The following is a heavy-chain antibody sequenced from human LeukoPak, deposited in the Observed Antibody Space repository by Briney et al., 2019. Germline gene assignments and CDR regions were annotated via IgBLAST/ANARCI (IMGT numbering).Heavy chain of an antibody. D-gene: IGHD1-1*01. CDR2: IYPGDSDT. Sequence: GESLKISCKDSGYSFTNYWIGWVRQMPGKGLEWMGIIYPGDSDTRYSPSFQGQVTISADKSISTAYLQWSSLKASDSAMYYCARRLDYWYFDLWGRGTLVTVSS. J-gene: IGHJ2*01. CDR3: ARRLDYWYFDL. V-gene: IGHV5-51*01. CDR1: GYSFTNYW.